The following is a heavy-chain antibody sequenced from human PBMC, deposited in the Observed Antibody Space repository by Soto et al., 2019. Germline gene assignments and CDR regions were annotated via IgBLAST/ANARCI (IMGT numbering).Heavy chain of an antibody. V-gene: IGHV5-51*01. CDR1: GYSFTSYW. CDR3: ARPTYYYDSRGPRYYGMDV. J-gene: IGHJ6*02. D-gene: IGHD3-22*01. Sequence: GESLKIPCKGSGYSFTSYWIGGVRQMPGKGLEWMGIIYPGDSDTRYSPSFQGQVTISADKSISTAYLQWSSLKARDTAMYYCARPTYYYDSRGPRYYGMDVWGQGTTVTVSS. CDR2: IYPGDSDT.